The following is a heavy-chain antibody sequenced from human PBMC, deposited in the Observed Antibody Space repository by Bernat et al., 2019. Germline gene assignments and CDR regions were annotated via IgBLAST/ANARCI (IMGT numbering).Heavy chain of an antibody. CDR3: ARDGLLGYFDY. Sequence: VQLVESGGGVVQPGRSLRLSCAASGFTFSSYALHWIRQAPGKGREWVAVISYDGSNKYYADSVKGRFTISRDNSKNTLYLQMNSLRAEDTAVYYCARDGLLGYFDYWGQGTLVTVSS. CDR1: GFTFSSYA. V-gene: IGHV3-30-3*01. D-gene: IGHD7-27*01. CDR2: ISYDGSNK. J-gene: IGHJ4*02.